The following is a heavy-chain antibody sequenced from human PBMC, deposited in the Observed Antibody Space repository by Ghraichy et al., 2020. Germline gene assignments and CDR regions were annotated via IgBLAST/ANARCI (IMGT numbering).Heavy chain of an antibody. CDR2: INTGNGNT. D-gene: IGHD5-12*01. V-gene: IGHV1-3*04. J-gene: IGHJ3*02. CDR3: ASGYSGYDYAFHI. Sequence: ASVKVSCKASGYTFTSSAIHWVRQAPGQRLEWMGWINTGNGNTKYSQKIQDRVTITRDRSASTAYMELSSLRSEDTAVFYCASGYSGYDYAFHIWGQGTMVTVSS. CDR1: GYTFTSSA.